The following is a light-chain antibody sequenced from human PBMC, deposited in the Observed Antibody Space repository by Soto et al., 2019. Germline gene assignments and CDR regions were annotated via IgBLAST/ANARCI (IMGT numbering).Light chain of an antibody. V-gene: IGKV1-5*03. CDR3: QQYNSYPWT. CDR1: QSISSW. CDR2: KAS. Sequence: IQMPQSPSPLSASVGDRVTITFRASQSISSWLAWYQQKPGKAPKLLIYKASSLESGVPSRFSGSGSGTEFTLTISSLQPDDFATYYCQQYNSYPWTFGQGTKVDI. J-gene: IGKJ1*01.